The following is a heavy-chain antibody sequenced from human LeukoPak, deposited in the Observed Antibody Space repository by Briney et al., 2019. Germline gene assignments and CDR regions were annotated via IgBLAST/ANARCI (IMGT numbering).Heavy chain of an antibody. CDR1: GGTFSSYA. J-gene: IGHJ4*02. D-gene: IGHD3-22*01. CDR3: ARDFEGGERYYYDSTPADY. V-gene: IGHV1-69*04. CDR2: IIPILGIA. Sequence: ASVKLSCKASGGTFSSYAISWVRQAPGQGLEWMGRIIPILGIANYAQKFQGRVTITADKSTSTAYMELSSLRSEDTAVYYCARDFEGGERYYYDSTPADYWGQGTLVTVSS.